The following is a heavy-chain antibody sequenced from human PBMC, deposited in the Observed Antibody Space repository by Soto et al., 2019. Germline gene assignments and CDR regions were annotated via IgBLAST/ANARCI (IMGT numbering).Heavy chain of an antibody. D-gene: IGHD5-12*01. CDR2: ISSSGSTI. CDR1: GFTFIDYY. V-gene: IGHV3-11*01. Sequence: GWSLRLSCAASGFTFIDYYMSWIRQAPGKGLEWVSYISSSGSTIYYADSVKGRFTISRDNAKNSLYLQMNSLRAEDTAVYYCARGKLVDDYYYYYGMDVWGQGTTVTVSS. CDR3: ARGKLVDDYYYYYGMDV. J-gene: IGHJ6*02.